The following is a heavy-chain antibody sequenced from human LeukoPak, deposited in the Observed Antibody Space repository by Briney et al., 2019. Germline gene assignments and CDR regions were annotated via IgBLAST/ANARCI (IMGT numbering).Heavy chain of an antibody. D-gene: IGHD3/OR15-3a*01. V-gene: IGHV3-30*18. CDR3: AKAWSGTVGFDI. CDR1: GFTFSSYG. Sequence: GGSLRLSCAASGFTFSSYGMHWVCQALGKGLEWVAVISYDGSKKYYADSVKGRFTISRDNSKNTLYLQMNSLRAEDTAVYYCAKAWSGTVGFDIWGQGTVVTVSS. J-gene: IGHJ3*02. CDR2: ISYDGSKK.